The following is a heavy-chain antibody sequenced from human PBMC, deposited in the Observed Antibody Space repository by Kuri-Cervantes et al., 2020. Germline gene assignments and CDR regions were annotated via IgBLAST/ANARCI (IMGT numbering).Heavy chain of an antibody. D-gene: IGHD4-17*01. Sequence: GESLKISCAASGFTFRRYWMSWVRQAPGKGLEWVANIKEDGSEKYYVDSVEGRFTISRDNAENSLYLQMNSLRVEDTAVYYCAKDWHYGQPRAFDIWGQGTMVTVSS. J-gene: IGHJ3*02. CDR1: GFTFRRYW. CDR3: AKDWHYGQPRAFDI. CDR2: IKEDGSEK. V-gene: IGHV3-7*03.